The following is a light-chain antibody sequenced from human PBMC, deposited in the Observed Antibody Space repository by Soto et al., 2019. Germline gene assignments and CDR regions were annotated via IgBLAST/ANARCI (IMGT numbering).Light chain of an antibody. CDR3: AAWDDSLNGHV. Sequence: VLTQPPSVSEAPRQRVTISCSGSSSNIGNNAVNWYQQLPGKAPKLLIYYDDLLPSGVSDRFSGSKSGTSASLAISGLQSEDEADYYCAAWDDSLNGHVFGTGTKVTVL. CDR2: YDD. V-gene: IGLV1-36*01. J-gene: IGLJ1*01. CDR1: SSNIGNNA.